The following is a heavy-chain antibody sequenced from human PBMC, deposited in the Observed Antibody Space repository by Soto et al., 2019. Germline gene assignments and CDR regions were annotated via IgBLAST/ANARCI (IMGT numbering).Heavy chain of an antibody. Sequence: DVQLLESGGGLVQPGGSLRLACAASGFTFGNYAINWVRLAPGKGLEWVSGISGGGGSTYYADSVKGRFTIFRDTSKNTVFLQMNSLRADDTAVYYCAIGGGQIYYKGLDVWGQGTTVTVSS. J-gene: IGHJ6*02. CDR2: ISGGGGST. CDR1: GFTFGNYA. CDR3: AIGGGQIYYKGLDV. V-gene: IGHV3-23*01. D-gene: IGHD3-10*01.